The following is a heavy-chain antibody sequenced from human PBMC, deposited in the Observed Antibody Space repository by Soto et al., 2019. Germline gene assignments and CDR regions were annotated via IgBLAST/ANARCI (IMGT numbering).Heavy chain of an antibody. Sequence: PSETLSLTCTVSGGSISSSSYYWGWIRQPPGKGLEWIGSIYYSGSTYYNPSLKSRVTISVDTSKNQFSLKLSSVTAADTAVYYCARLPTLHHAFDIWGQGTMVTVSS. CDR2: IYYSGST. CDR3: ARLPTLHHAFDI. V-gene: IGHV4-39*01. J-gene: IGHJ3*02. D-gene: IGHD1-26*01. CDR1: GGSISSSSYY.